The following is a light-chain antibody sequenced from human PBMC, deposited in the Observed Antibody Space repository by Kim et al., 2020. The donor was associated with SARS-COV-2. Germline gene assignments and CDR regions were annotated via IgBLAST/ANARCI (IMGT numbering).Light chain of an antibody. CDR2: AAS. CDR1: QMISNF. CDR3: QQYYYSPLT. V-gene: IGKV1-39*01. J-gene: IGKJ4*01. Sequence: SASVGNRVTISGRANQMISNFLSWYQQKSGRAPKLLIYAASTLQSGVPSRFSGSGSGTDFTLTISSLQPEDFATYYCQQYYYSPLTFGGGTKLEI.